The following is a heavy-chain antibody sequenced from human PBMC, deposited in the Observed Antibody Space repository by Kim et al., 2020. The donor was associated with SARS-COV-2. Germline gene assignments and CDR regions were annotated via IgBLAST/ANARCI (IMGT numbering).Heavy chain of an antibody. CDR3: TKFVRTRWAIDYGMDV. J-gene: IGHJ6*02. CDR1: GFTFGDYA. Sequence: GGSLRLSCTASGFTFGDYAMSWVRQAPGKGLEWVGFIRSKAYGGTTEYAASLKGRFTISRDDSKSIAYLQMNSLKTEDTAVYYCTKFVRTRWAIDYGMDVWGQGTTVTVSS. CDR2: IRSKAYGGTT. V-gene: IGHV3-49*04. D-gene: IGHD1-26*01.